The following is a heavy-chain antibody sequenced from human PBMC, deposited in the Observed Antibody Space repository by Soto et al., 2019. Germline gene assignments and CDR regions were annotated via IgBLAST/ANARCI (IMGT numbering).Heavy chain of an antibody. CDR2: IYHSGST. V-gene: IGHV4-30-4*01. CDR3: ARERPDGARLDP. D-gene: IGHD6-6*01. J-gene: IGHJ5*02. CDR1: GGNIISGGCY. Sequence: SETMCVTCSVAGGNIISGGCYWSWKKKPPGKGLEGIGYIYHSGSTYYNPSLKSRDTISVDTSKNQSSLKLSSVTAADTAVYYCARERPDGARLDPWGQGTLVTVSS.